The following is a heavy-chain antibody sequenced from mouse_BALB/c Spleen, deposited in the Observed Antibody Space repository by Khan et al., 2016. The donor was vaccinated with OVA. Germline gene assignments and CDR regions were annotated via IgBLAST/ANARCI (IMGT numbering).Heavy chain of an antibody. V-gene: IGHV14-3*02. CDR2: IDPANGNT. Sequence: EVQLQESGAEPVKPGASVKLSCTASGFNIKDTYMHWVKQRPEQGLEWIGRIDPANGNTKYDPKFQGKATITADTSSNTAYLQLSSLTSEDTAVYYCVRDYWDVFAYWGQGTLVTVSA. CDR1: GFNIKDTY. J-gene: IGHJ3*01. D-gene: IGHD4-1*01. CDR3: VRDYWDVFAY.